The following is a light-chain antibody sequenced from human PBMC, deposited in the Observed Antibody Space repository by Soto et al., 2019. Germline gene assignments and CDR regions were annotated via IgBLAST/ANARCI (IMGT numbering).Light chain of an antibody. CDR2: NND. CDR1: SSNIGTYT. V-gene: IGLV1-44*01. J-gene: IGLJ1*01. Sequence: QSVLTQPPSASGTPGQRVTISCSGSSSNIGTYTVNWYQQFPGTAPKLLIYNNDQRPSGVPDRFSGFKYGTAASLAISGLQSEDEAEYYCAAWDDSSSGLYGFGTATKVTVL. CDR3: AAWDDSSSGLYG.